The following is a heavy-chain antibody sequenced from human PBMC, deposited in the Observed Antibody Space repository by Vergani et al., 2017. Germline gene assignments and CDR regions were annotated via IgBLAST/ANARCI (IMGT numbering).Heavy chain of an antibody. D-gene: IGHD3-22*01. Sequence: QVQLVQSGSEVRKPGASVKVSCQDSGYSLTELTIHWVRQAPGKGIEWMGGFDPEHGEVTFAHHIQGRVTMTEDRSTDTAYMELSSLRPEDTALYYCAIVTDYDDSSGYYLDYWGQGTLVTVSS. V-gene: IGHV1-24*01. CDR2: FDPEHGEV. CDR1: GYSLTELT. CDR3: AIVTDYDDSSGYYLDY. J-gene: IGHJ4*02.